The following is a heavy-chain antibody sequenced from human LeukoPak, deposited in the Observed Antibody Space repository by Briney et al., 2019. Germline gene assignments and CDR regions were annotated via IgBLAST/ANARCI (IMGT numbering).Heavy chain of an antibody. Sequence: TGESLTLSCAASGFTFSSNSMNWVRQAPGRGLEWVSVITNNGATTYYADSVKGRFTISRDNSKNMLYLQMDSLRAEDTAVYYCAKDWGYGSGTYYPHWGQGTLVTVSS. CDR2: ITNNGATT. CDR3: AKDWGYGSGTYYPH. CDR1: GFTFSSNS. D-gene: IGHD3-10*01. J-gene: IGHJ4*02. V-gene: IGHV3-23*01.